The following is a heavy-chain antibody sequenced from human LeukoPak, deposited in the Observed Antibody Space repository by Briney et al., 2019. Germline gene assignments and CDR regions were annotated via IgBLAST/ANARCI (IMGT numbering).Heavy chain of an antibody. V-gene: IGHV3-48*04. D-gene: IGHD6-13*01. CDR2: ISSSSSTI. J-gene: IGHJ4*02. Sequence: GGSLRLSCAASGFTFSSYSMNWVRQAPGKGLEWVSYISSSSSTIYYADSVKGRFTISRDNAKNSLYLQMNSLRAEDTAVYYCARQSKLSSSWYGGYWGQGTLVTVSS. CDR3: ARQSKLSSSWYGGY. CDR1: GFTFSSYS.